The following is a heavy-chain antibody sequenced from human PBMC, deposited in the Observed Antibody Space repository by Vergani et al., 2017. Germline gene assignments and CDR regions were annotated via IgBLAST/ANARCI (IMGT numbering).Heavy chain of an antibody. V-gene: IGHV3-21*01. D-gene: IGHD5-12*01. CDR2: IGSSGPYI. Sequence: VQLVESGGGLVKPGGSLRLSCAASGFTFSDFSMSWVRQAPGKGLEWVAFIGSSGPYINYADSVKGRFIISRDNSKNTLYLQMNSLRAEDTAVYYCAKVSMGGGYENAVDYWGQGTLVTVSS. CDR3: AKVSMGGGYENAVDY. J-gene: IGHJ4*02. CDR1: GFTFSDFS.